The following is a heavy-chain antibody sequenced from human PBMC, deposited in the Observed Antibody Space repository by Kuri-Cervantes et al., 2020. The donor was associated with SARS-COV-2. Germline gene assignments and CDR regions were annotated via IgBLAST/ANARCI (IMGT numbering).Heavy chain of an antibody. V-gene: IGHV6-1*01. Sequence: SQTLSLTCAISGDSVSTNSAGWNWIRQSPSRGLEWLGRTYYRSKWHYDYAVSVKSRIIINADTSKNEFSLQLNSVTPEDTAVYFCARDALSLGYYYANSDYYTSEYYYYGMDVWGQGTTVTVSS. CDR2: TYYRSKWHY. CDR1: GDSVSTNSAG. CDR3: ARDALSLGYYYANSDYYTSEYYYYGMDV. J-gene: IGHJ6*02. D-gene: IGHD3-22*01.